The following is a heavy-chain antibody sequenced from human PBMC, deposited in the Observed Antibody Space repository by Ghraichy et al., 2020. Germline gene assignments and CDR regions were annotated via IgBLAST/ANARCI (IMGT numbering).Heavy chain of an antibody. V-gene: IGHV3-21*01. D-gene: IGHD6-13*01. CDR3: ARDSSSSWCHKYYYYYGMDV. CDR2: ISSSSSYI. J-gene: IGHJ6*02. Sequence: GGSLRLSCAASGFTFSSYSMNWVRQAPGKGLEWVSSISSSSSYIYYADSVKGRFTISRDNAKNSLYLQMNSLRAEDTAVYYCARDSSSSWCHKYYYYYGMDVWGQGTTVTVSS. CDR1: GFTFSSYS.